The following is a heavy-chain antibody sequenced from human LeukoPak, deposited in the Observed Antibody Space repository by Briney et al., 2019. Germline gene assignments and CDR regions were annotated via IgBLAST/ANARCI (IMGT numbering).Heavy chain of an antibody. J-gene: IGHJ3*02. CDR1: GYTFTSYD. CDR2: MNPNSGNT. V-gene: IGHV1-8*01. CDR3: AREHTTYDAFDI. D-gene: IGHD1-26*01. Sequence: ASVKVSCKASGYTFTSYDINWVRQATGQGLEWMGWMNPNSGNTGYAQKFQGRVTMTRNTSISTAYMELSSLRSEDTAVYYCAREHTTYDAFDIWGQGTMVTVSS.